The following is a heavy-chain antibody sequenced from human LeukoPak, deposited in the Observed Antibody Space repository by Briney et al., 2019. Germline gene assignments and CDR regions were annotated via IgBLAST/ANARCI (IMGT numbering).Heavy chain of an antibody. V-gene: IGHV3-30*03. CDR1: GFTFSSYW. CDR3: ARDSGFSGAQRGEF. Sequence: GGSLRLSCAASGFTFSSYWMHWVRQAPGKGLEWVAVISYDGSNKYYADSVKGRFTISRDNSKNTLYLQMSSLRAEDTAVYYCARDSGFSGAQRGEFWGQGTLVTVSS. J-gene: IGHJ4*02. D-gene: IGHD2/OR15-2a*01. CDR2: ISYDGSNK.